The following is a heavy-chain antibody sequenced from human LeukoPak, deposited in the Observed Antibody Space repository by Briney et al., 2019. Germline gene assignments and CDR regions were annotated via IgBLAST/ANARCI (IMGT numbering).Heavy chain of an antibody. CDR3: AKDRWKSGYVDY. CDR2: IRYDGSNK. Sequence: GGSLRLSCAASGFTFSSYGMHWVRQAPGKGLEWVAFIRYDGSNKYYADSVKGRFTVSRDNSKNTLYLQMNSLRAEDTAVYYCAKDRWKSGYVDYWGQGTLVTVSS. D-gene: IGHD1-1*01. J-gene: IGHJ4*02. V-gene: IGHV3-30*02. CDR1: GFTFSSYG.